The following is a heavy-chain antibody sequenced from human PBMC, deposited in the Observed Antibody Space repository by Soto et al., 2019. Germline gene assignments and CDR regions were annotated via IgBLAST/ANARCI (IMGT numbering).Heavy chain of an antibody. CDR3: ARDVMGYDYGDKRWVGWFDY. CDR2: IWYDGSNK. D-gene: IGHD4-17*01. V-gene: IGHV3-33*01. J-gene: IGHJ4*02. CDR1: GFTFSSYG. Sequence: QVQLVESGGGVVQPGRSLRLSCAASGFTFSSYGMHWVRQAPGKGLEWVAVIWYDGSNKYYADSVKGRFTISRDNSKNTLYLQMNSLRAEDTAVYYCARDVMGYDYGDKRWVGWFDYWGQGTLVTVSS.